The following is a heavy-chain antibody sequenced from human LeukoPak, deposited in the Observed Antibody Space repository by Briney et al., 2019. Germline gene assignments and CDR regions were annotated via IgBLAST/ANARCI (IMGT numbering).Heavy chain of an antibody. Sequence: PGGSLRLSCAPSGFTFRTSWMHWVRHTPGKGLVWVSRINSDGSIVTSADSVKGRFTISRDNAKNTLYLQMNSLRAEDTAVYYCLRGLGSGFWGRGTLVTVSS. V-gene: IGHV3-74*01. CDR2: INSDGSIV. D-gene: IGHD6-25*01. CDR1: GFTFRTSW. J-gene: IGHJ4*02. CDR3: LRGLGSGF.